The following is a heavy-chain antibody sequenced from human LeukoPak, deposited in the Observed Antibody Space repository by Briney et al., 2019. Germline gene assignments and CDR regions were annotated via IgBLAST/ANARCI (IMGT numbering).Heavy chain of an antibody. CDR3: ARVGRGDIYGYADY. J-gene: IGHJ4*02. D-gene: IGHD5-18*01. V-gene: IGHV3-66*01. CDR2: LYTGGNT. Sequence: GGSLRLSCAASGVTVSSNYMSCVRQVPGKGLEWVSVLYTGGNTYYADSVKGRFTISRDNSKNTLYIQMNSLRAEDTAVYYCARVGRGDIYGYADYWGQRTLVTVSS. CDR1: GVTVSSNY.